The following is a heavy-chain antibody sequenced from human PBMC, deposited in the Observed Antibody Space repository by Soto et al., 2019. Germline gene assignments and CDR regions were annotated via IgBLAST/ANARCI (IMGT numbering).Heavy chain of an antibody. CDR3: AKGGRQWLVTSDFNY. J-gene: IGHJ4*02. CDR1: GFTFSDYA. D-gene: IGHD6-19*01. V-gene: IGHV3-30*18. Sequence: VQLVESGGGVVQPGRSLRLSCAASGFTFSDYAMHWVRQAPGKGLEWVAVVSHDGRNTHYADSVKGRFTISRDSSKNTVSLEMTSLRAEETAVYFCAKGGRQWLVTSDFNYWGQGALVTVSS. CDR2: VSHDGRNT.